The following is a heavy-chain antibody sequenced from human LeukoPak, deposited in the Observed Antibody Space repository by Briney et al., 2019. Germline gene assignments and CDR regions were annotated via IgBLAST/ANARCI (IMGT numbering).Heavy chain of an antibody. D-gene: IGHD3-3*01. J-gene: IGHJ5*02. V-gene: IGHV4-59*01. CDR2: IYYGGST. CDR1: GGSISSYY. CDR3: ARVRFLGSNWFDP. Sequence: PSETLSLTCTVSGGSISSYYWSWIRQPPGKGLEWIGYIYYGGSTNYNPSLKSRVTISVDTSKNQFSLKLSSVTAADTAVYYCARVRFLGSNWFDPWGQGTLVTVSS.